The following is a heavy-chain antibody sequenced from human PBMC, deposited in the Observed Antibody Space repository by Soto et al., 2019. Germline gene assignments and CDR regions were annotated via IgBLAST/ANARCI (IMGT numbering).Heavy chain of an antibody. CDR3: ARLGGIVVVPAADDAFDI. Sequence: GASVKVSCKASGYIFTDYYMHWVRQAPGQELGWMGRINPNSGGTNYAQKFQGWVTMTRDTSISTAYMELSRLRSDDTAVYYCARLGGIVVVPAADDAFDIWGQGTMVTVSS. CDR2: INPNSGGT. J-gene: IGHJ3*02. D-gene: IGHD2-2*01. V-gene: IGHV1-2*04. CDR1: GYIFTDYY.